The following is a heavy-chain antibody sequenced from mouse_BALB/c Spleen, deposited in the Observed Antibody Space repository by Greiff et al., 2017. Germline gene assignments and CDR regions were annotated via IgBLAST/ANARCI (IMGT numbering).Heavy chain of an antibody. CDR3: ARGNYGSLYWYFDV. CDR1: GFSLTSYG. D-gene: IGHD1-1*01. CDR2: IWSGGST. Sequence: QVQLQQSGPGLVQPSQSLSITCTVSGFSLTSYGVHWVRQSPGKGLEWLGVIWSGGSTDYNAAFISRLSISKDNSKSQVFFKMNSLQANYTAIYYCARGNYGSLYWYFDVWGAGTTVTVSS. J-gene: IGHJ1*01. V-gene: IGHV2-2*02.